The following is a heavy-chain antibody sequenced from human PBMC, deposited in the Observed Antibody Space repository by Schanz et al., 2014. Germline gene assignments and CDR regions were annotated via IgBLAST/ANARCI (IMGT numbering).Heavy chain of an antibody. CDR1: GFTFSSYG. CDR3: ARDYAGFDC. D-gene: IGHD3-16*01. Sequence: QVQLVESGGGVVQPGGSLRLSCAASGFTFSSYGMHWVRQAPGKGLEWVAFVRFDGSERYYADSVKGRFTISRDNAKNSLYLQMNSLRAEDTAVYCCARDYAGFDCWGQGTLVTVSS. CDR2: VRFDGSER. J-gene: IGHJ4*02. V-gene: IGHV3-30*02.